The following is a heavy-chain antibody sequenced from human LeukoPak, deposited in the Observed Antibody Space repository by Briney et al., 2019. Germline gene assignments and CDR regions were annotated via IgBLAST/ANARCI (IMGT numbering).Heavy chain of an antibody. Sequence: GGSLRLSCAASGFTVSSNYMSWVRQAPGKGLEWVSAISGSGGNTYYSDSVKGRFTISRDNSKNTLYLQMNSLRAEDTAIYYCAKGPMGRGFDYWGQGTLVTVSS. CDR3: AKGPMGRGFDY. J-gene: IGHJ4*02. CDR2: ISGSGGNT. V-gene: IGHV3-23*01. D-gene: IGHD3-10*01. CDR1: GFTVSSNY.